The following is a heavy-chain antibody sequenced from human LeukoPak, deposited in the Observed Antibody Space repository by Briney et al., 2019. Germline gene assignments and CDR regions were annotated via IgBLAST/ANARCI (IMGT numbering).Heavy chain of an antibody. V-gene: IGHV3-20*04. CDR3: ARGGGSSWYYFDY. CDR2: INWNGGST. CDR1: GFNFDDYA. D-gene: IGHD6-13*01. J-gene: IGHJ4*02. Sequence: GGSLRLSCTASGFNFDDYAMHWVRQAPGKGLEWVSGINWNGGSTGYADSVKGRFTISRDNAKNSLYLQMNSLRAEDTALYYCARGGGSSWYYFDYWGQGTLVTVSS.